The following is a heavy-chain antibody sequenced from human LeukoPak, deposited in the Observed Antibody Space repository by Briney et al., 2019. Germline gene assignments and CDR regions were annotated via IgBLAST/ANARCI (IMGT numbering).Heavy chain of an antibody. CDR2: VSPSGGRT. V-gene: IGHV3-23*01. J-gene: IGHJ4*02. Sequence: GESLRLSCGASGFTFSSYAMSWVRQTPGRGLEWVAGVSPSGGRTLYADSVEGRFTISRDNSNDTVYLQLSSLRAEDSALYYCAKVRGVYCSSPACYYYDSWGQGTPVTVSS. CDR3: AKVRGVYCSSPACYYYDS. D-gene: IGHD2-2*01. CDR1: GFTFSSYA.